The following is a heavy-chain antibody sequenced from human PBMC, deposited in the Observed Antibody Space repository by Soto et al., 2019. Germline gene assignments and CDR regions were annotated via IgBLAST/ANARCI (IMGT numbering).Heavy chain of an antibody. CDR2: IYPGDYDT. J-gene: IGHJ6*02. D-gene: IGHD1-26*01. CDR1: WYSFTTYW. V-gene: IGHV5-51*01. CDR3: ARARYMGSVYYYGMDV. Sequence: ESLKISCKSSWYSFTTYWIGLVRQMPGKGLDWMGIIYPGDYDTRYSQYFQGQVTIYAEKSISTAYLQWSSLKASDTAMYYCARARYMGSVYYYGMDVWGQGTPVTVSS.